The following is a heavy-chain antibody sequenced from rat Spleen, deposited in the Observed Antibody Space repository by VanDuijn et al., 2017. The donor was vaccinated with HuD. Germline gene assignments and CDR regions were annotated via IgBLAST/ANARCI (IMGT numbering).Heavy chain of an antibody. CDR2: ISPSAFTT. CDR1: GFTFSDYA. V-gene: IGHV5S23*01. Sequence: EVQLVESDGGLVPPGRSLKLSCTASGFTFSDYAMHWVRQAPAKGLEWVASISPSAFTTYYRDSVKGRFTISRDNAKSTLYLQMDSLRSEDTATYYCARQDTSGYSNWFGYWGQGTLVTVSS. J-gene: IGHJ3*01. D-gene: IGHD4-3*01. CDR3: ARQDTSGYSNWFGY.